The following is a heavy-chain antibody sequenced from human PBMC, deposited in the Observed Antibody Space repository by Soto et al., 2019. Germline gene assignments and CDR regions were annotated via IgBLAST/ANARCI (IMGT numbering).Heavy chain of an antibody. Sequence: SETLSLTCAVYGGSFSGYYWSWIRQPPGKGLEWIGEINHSGSTNYNPSLKSRVTISVDTSKNQFSLKLSSVTAADTAVYYCARESGGDYNYYYYMDVWGKGTTVTVSS. V-gene: IGHV4-34*01. CDR1: GGSFSGYY. J-gene: IGHJ6*03. CDR3: ARESGGDYNYYYYMDV. D-gene: IGHD4-17*01. CDR2: INHSGST.